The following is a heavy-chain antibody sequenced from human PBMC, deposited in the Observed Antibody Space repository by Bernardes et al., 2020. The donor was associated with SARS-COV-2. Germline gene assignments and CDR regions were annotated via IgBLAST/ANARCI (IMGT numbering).Heavy chain of an antibody. J-gene: IGHJ6*02. CDR3: AREERDYSSSWYRLYYYYGMDV. Sequence: ASVKVSCKASGYTFTSYGISWVRQAPGQGLEWMGWISAYNGNTNYAQKLQGRVTMTTDTSTSTAYMELRSLRSDDTAVYYCAREERDYSSSWYRLYYYYGMDVWGQGTLVTVSS. V-gene: IGHV1-18*01. D-gene: IGHD6-13*01. CDR1: GYTFTSYG. CDR2: ISAYNGNT.